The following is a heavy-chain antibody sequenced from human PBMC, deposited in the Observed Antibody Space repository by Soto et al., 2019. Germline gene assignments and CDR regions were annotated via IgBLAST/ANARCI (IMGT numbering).Heavy chain of an antibody. D-gene: IGHD3-3*02. V-gene: IGHV4-39*01. CDR2: ASDSGRT. Sequence: QLQLRESGPGLVKPSETLSLTCTVSGCSFTSGAFDWGWIRHPPGKGLEWIGSASDSGRTYYSPSLKSRDTIFVDPARNPFSLRLSSVTAADTAVYYCARPLYIFPSSSSYPYMDVWGRGTTVTVSS. CDR3: ARPLYIFPSSSSYPYMDV. J-gene: IGHJ6*03. CDR1: GCSFTSGAFD.